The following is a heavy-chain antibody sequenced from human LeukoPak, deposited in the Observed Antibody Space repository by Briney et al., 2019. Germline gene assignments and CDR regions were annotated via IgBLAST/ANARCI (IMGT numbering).Heavy chain of an antibody. D-gene: IGHD6-19*01. CDR2: IYPGDYDS. J-gene: IGHJ4*02. V-gene: IGHV5-51*01. Sequence: GESLKISCKGSGYNFTNDWIAWVRQMPGRGLEWMGIIYPGDYDSRYSLSFEGQVTISADKSINTAYLRWSSLKASDTAMYYCARMTSDWYLDYWGQGTLVTVFS. CDR3: ARMTSDWYLDY. CDR1: GYNFTNDW.